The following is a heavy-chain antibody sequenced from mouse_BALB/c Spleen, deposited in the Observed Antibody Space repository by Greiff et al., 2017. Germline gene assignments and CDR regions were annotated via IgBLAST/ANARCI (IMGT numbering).Heavy chain of an antibody. CDR1: GFTFSSFG. J-gene: IGHJ3*01. Sequence: EVQRVESGGGLVQPGGSRKLSCAASGFTFSSFGMHWVRQAPEKGLEWVAYISSGSSTIYYADTVKGRFTISRDNPKNTLFLQMTSLRSEDTAMYYCAREGNYGPAWFAYWGQGTLVTVSA. CDR2: ISSGSSTI. V-gene: IGHV5-17*02. CDR3: AREGNYGPAWFAY. D-gene: IGHD1-1*01.